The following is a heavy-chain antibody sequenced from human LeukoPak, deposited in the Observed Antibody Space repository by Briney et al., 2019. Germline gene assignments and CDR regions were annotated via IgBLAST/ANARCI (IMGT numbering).Heavy chain of an antibody. CDR3: ARAGYGDPHFDF. CDR2: IWYDGSNK. Sequence: GGSRRLSCAASGFTFSNYGMSWVRQAPGKGLEWVAAIWYDGSNKYYGDSVKGRFTISRDNSKNTLYLQEIRPKADDTAAYYCARAGYGDPHFDFWGQGTLVTVSS. J-gene: IGHJ4*02. CDR1: GFTFSNYG. V-gene: IGHV3-33*01. D-gene: IGHD4-17*01.